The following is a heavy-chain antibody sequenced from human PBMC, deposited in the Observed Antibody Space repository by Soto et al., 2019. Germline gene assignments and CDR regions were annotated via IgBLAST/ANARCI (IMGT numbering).Heavy chain of an antibody. CDR1: GFTFGDYA. CDR2: IRSKAYGGTT. CDR3: TRDRRRGYYVFDGMDV. Sequence: GALRLSCTASGFTFGDYAMSWFRQAPGKGLEWVGFIRSKAYGGTTEYAASVKGRFTISRDDSKSIAYLQMNSLKPEDTAVYYCTRDRRRGYYVFDGMDVWGQGTTVTVSS. D-gene: IGHD3-10*02. V-gene: IGHV3-49*03. J-gene: IGHJ6*02.